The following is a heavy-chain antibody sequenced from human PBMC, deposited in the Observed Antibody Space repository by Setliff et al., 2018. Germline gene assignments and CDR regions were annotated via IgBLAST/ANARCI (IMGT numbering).Heavy chain of an antibody. CDR2: IRDKYNSYAI. CDR1: GFIFSGSA. V-gene: IGHV3-73*01. J-gene: IGHJ4*02. D-gene: IGHD6-19*01. Sequence: GGSLRLSCAASGFIFSGSAIHWVRQASGKGLEWVGRIRDKYNSYAIAYAASVEGRFTISRDDSKNMAYLQMNSLRAEDTAVYYCTRRSANSSADWGQGTLVTVSS. CDR3: TRRSANSSAD.